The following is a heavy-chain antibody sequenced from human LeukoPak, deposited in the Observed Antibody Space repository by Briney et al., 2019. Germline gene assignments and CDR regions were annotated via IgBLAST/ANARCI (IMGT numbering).Heavy chain of an antibody. CDR2: IYYTGSS. D-gene: IGHD2-15*01. Sequence: PSETLSLTCNVSGASISNYYWTWIRQPPGKGLEWIGYIYYTGSSSYNPSLKSRVTISVDTSKNQFSLKLSSVTAADTAVYYCARDGCSGGTCSPYNWGQGTLVTVSS. CDR1: GASISNYY. J-gene: IGHJ4*02. V-gene: IGHV4-59*12. CDR3: ARDGCSGGTCSPYN.